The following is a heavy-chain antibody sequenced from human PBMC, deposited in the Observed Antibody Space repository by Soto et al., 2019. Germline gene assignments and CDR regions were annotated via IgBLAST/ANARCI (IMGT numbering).Heavy chain of an antibody. CDR1: GGTLISNA. J-gene: IGHJ3*02. D-gene: IGHD1-26*01. V-gene: IGHV1-69*01. Sequence: QVQLVQSGAEVKKPGSSVKVSCKASGGTLISNAISWVRQAPGQGLEWLGGIIPILGSAIYAQKFQDRVTITADESTSTTYMELNSLRSDDAAVYYCTSRERVDAFDIWGQGTMVTVSS. CDR2: IIPILGSA. CDR3: TSRERVDAFDI.